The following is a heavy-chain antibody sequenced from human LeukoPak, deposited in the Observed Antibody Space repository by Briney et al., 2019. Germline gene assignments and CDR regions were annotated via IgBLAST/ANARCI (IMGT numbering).Heavy chain of an antibody. D-gene: IGHD3-10*01. Sequence: GGSLRLSCAASGFTFRNYNMNWVRQAPGKGQEWVSSINSSSGYIYYADSVKGRFTISRDNAKNSLYLQMNSLRAEDTAVYYCAKDLRPYGSGSYGPWGQGTLVTVSS. J-gene: IGHJ5*02. V-gene: IGHV3-21*04. CDR3: AKDLRPYGSGSYGP. CDR1: GFTFRNYN. CDR2: INSSSGYI.